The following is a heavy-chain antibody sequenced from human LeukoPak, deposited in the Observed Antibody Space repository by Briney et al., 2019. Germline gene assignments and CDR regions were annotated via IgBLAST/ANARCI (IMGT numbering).Heavy chain of an antibody. V-gene: IGHV3-30-3*01. CDR1: GFTFSSYA. D-gene: IGHD6-6*01. CDR3: ARPTSPNDY. Sequence: GRSLRLSCAASGFTFSSYAMHWVRQAPGKALEWVAVISYDGSNKYYADSVKGRFTISRDNSKNTLYLQMNSLRAEDTAVYYCARPTSPNDYWGQGTLVTVSS. J-gene: IGHJ4*02. CDR2: ISYDGSNK.